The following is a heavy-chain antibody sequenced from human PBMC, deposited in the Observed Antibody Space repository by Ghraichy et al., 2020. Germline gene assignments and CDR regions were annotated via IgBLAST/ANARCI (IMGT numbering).Heavy chain of an antibody. J-gene: IGHJ6*02. CDR3: TRHDVVAVLARGMGV. CDR1: GGSVSGYY. V-gene: IGHV4-59*08. CDR2: IYYAGTT. D-gene: IGHD5-12*01. Sequence: SETLYLTCTVSGGSVSGYYWSWIRQSPGKGLEWIGYIYYAGTTLYSPSLKSRVTISVDTSMNQVSLWLRSVTAADTAVYYCTRHDVVAVLARGMGVWGRGSKVTVSS.